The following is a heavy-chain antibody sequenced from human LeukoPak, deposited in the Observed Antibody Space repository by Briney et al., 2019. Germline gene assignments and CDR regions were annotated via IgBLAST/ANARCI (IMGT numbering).Heavy chain of an antibody. CDR3: ARPLSYYSDTSGDDAFDI. CDR1: GGSISSYY. V-gene: IGHV4-4*07. CDR2: IYTNGRT. D-gene: IGHD3-22*01. Sequence: SSETLSLTCTASGGSISSYYWSWIRQPAGKGLEWIGRIYTNGRTNYNPSFKSRVTISADTSKNQFSLKLSSVTAADTAVYYCARPLSYYSDTSGDDAFDIWGQGTMVTVSS. J-gene: IGHJ3*02.